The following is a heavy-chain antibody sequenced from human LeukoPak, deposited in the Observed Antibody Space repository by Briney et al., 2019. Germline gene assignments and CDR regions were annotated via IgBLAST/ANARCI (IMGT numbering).Heavy chain of an antibody. CDR2: INSDGSST. V-gene: IGHV3-74*01. Sequence: PGGSLRLSCAASGFTFSSYWMHWVRQAPGKGLVWVSRINSDGSSTSYADSVKGRFTISSDNAKNALYLQMNSLRAEDTAVYYCARDLEWFGDVDDYWGQGTLVTVSS. CDR1: GFTFSSYW. J-gene: IGHJ4*02. CDR3: ARDLEWFGDVDDY. D-gene: IGHD3-10*01.